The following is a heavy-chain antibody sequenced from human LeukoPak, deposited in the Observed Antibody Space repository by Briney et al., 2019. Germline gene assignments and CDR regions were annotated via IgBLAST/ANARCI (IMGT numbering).Heavy chain of an antibody. CDR2: MNPNSGNT. Sequence: ASVKVSCKASGYTFTSYDINWVRQATGQGLEWMGWMNPNSGNTGYAQRFQGRVTMTRNTSISTAYMELSSLRSEDTAVYYCARGTMGGFGELPDYWGQGTLVTVSS. CDR1: GYTFTSYD. V-gene: IGHV1-8*01. CDR3: ARGTMGGFGELPDY. J-gene: IGHJ4*02. D-gene: IGHD3-10*01.